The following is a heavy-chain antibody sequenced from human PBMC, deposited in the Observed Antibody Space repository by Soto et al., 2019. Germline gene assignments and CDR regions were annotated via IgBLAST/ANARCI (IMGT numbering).Heavy chain of an antibody. CDR2: ISGSGGST. Sequence: PGGSLRLSCAASGFTFSSYAMSWVRQAPGKGLEWVSAISGSGGSTYYADSVKGRFTISRDNSKNTLYLQMNSLRAEDTAVYYCAKIGCSGGSCYFRSSYYYYYGMDVWGQGTTVTVSS. CDR3: AKIGCSGGSCYFRSSYYYYYGMDV. D-gene: IGHD2-15*01. J-gene: IGHJ6*02. CDR1: GFTFSSYA. V-gene: IGHV3-23*01.